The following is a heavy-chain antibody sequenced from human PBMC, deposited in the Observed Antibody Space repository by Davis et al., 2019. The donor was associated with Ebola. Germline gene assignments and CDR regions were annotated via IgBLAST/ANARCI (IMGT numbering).Heavy chain of an antibody. V-gene: IGHV3-23*01. CDR2: FGVSLGIA. D-gene: IGHD6-6*01. CDR1: GFTFSRYA. J-gene: IGHJ4*02. Sequence: PGGSLRLSCAASGFTFSRYAMHWVRQAPGKGLEWVSGFGVSLGIAYYADSVKGRFTISRDNSRNTLYLQMNSLRAEDTAIYYCAKESGYGLAARRGYIHYWGQGTVVTVSS. CDR3: AKESGYGLAARRGYIHY.